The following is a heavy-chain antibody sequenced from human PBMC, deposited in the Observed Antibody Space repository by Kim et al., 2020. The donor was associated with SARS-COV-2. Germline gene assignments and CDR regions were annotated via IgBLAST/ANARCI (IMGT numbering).Heavy chain of an antibody. J-gene: IGHJ4*02. V-gene: IGHV3-7*03. Sequence: GGSLRLSCAASGFTLSNFWMTWVRQAPGKGLEWVANIRQDGGDKNPVDSVKGRFTISRDNAKNSLYLEMNSLRAEDTAVYYRTRDNGFQLDYWGQGALVTVSS. CDR1: GFTLSNFW. CDR2: IRQDGGDK. D-gene: IGHD2-8*01. CDR3: TRDNGFQLDY.